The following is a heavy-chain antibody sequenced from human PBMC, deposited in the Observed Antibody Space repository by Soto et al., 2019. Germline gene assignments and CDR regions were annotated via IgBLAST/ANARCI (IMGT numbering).Heavy chain of an antibody. CDR1: RYRLSNYW. CDR2: IYPGDSDT. J-gene: IGHJ6*02. V-gene: IGHV5-51*01. Sequence: ESLTISFKGSRYRLSNYWIAWVRQIPGKGLEWTGIIYPGDSDTRHSPSFQGQVTISADKSISTAYLQWSSLKASDTAMYYCGRLRSGYYDSSGNYYCYGMDVWGQGTTVTVSS. D-gene: IGHD3-22*01. CDR3: GRLRSGYYDSSGNYYCYGMDV.